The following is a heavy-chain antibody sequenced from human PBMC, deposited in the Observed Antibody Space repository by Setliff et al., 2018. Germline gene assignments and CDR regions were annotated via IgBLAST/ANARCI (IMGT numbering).Heavy chain of an antibody. CDR1: GFRFTSFG. Sequence: SVKVSCKTSGFRFTSFGFSWVRQAPGQGLEWMGGTIPMFGTTEYAQKFQDRVTITTDESTNTAFMQLSSLRSDDTAVYYCVREGVDSRSSTDYRYYMDVWGKGTTVTVSS. J-gene: IGHJ6*03. CDR3: VREGVDSRSSTDYRYYMDV. V-gene: IGHV1-69*05. D-gene: IGHD3-22*01. CDR2: TIPMFGTT.